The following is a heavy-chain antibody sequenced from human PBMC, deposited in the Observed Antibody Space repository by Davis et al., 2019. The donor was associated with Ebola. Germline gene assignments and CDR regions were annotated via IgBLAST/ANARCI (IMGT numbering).Heavy chain of an antibody. V-gene: IGHV3-73*01. CDR1: GFTFSGSA. CDR2: IRSKANSYAT. CDR3: SIAAAGHGGDY. D-gene: IGHD6-13*01. J-gene: IGHJ4*02. Sequence: GASLNTSCAASGFTFSGSAMHWVRQASGKGLEWVGRIRSKANSYATAYVASVKGRFTISRDDSKNTAYLQMNSLKTEDTAVYYCSIAAAGHGGDYWGQGTLVTVSS.